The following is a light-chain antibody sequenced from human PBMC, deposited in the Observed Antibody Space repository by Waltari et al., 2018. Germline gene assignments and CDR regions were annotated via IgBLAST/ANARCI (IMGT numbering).Light chain of an antibody. Sequence: EIVLTQSPATLSLSPGERATLSCRASHSVDWYLAWYQQRPGQPPRLLIYDTSNRAPGIPARFSGSGSDPDFTLTISSLEPEDFAVYYCQQRRSWPLTFGGGTKVEIE. J-gene: IGKJ4*01. V-gene: IGKV3-11*01. CDR1: HSVDWY. CDR3: QQRRSWPLT. CDR2: DTS.